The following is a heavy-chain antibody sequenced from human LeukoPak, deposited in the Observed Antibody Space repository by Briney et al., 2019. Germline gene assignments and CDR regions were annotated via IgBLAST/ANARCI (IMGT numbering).Heavy chain of an antibody. CDR2: LYSSGDT. D-gene: IGHD2-2*01. Sequence: RASETLSLTCTVSGGSISGYYWSWIRQTAGKGLEWIGRLYSSGDTNYNPSLKRRITLLVDTSKNQFSLRLSSVTAADTAVYYCARECSSTCPYNNMDVWGQGATVTVSS. CDR3: ARECSSTCPYNNMDV. J-gene: IGHJ6*02. V-gene: IGHV4-4*07. CDR1: GGSISGYY.